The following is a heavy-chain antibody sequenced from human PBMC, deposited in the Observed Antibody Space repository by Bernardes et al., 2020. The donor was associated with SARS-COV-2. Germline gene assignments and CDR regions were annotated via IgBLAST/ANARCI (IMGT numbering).Heavy chain of an antibody. V-gene: IGHV3-30-3*01. CDR2: ISYDGSNK. CDR1: GFTFSSYA. D-gene: IGHD3-3*01. CDR3: ARGPGIFGVASAYYYYGMDV. Sequence: GGSLRLSCAASGFTFSSYAMHWVRQAPGKGLEWVAVISYDGSNKYYADSVKGRFTISRDNSKNTLYLQMNSLRAEDTAVYYCARGPGIFGVASAYYYYGMDVWGQGTTVTVSS. J-gene: IGHJ6*02.